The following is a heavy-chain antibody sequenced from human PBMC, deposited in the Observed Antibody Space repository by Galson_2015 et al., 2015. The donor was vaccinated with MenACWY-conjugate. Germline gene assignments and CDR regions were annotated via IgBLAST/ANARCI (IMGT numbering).Heavy chain of an antibody. J-gene: IGHJ5*02. V-gene: IGHV6-1*01. CDR3: ARGSRIAAAGTGWFDP. D-gene: IGHD6-13*01. Sequence: CAISSDSVSSNSAAWNWIRQSPSRGLEWLGRTYYMTKWDNDYAESVKSRITINPDTSKNQFSLQPNSVTPEDTAVYYCARGSRIAAAGTGWFDPWGQGTLVTVSS. CDR2: TYYMTKWDN. CDR1: SDSVSSNSAA.